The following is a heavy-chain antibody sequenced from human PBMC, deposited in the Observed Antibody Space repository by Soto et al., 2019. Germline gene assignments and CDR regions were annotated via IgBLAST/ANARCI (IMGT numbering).Heavy chain of an antibody. J-gene: IGHJ4*02. CDR1: GFTFSTYT. D-gene: IGHD1-26*01. V-gene: IGHV3-23*01. CDR2: ISDSGDST. Sequence: GSLRLSCAASGFTFSTYTMSWVRQVPGKGLEWVSSISDSGDSTYYADSVKGRFTISRDNSKKTLYLQMNSLRVEDSALYYCAKPQWELLDWGQGTLVTVSS. CDR3: AKPQWELLD.